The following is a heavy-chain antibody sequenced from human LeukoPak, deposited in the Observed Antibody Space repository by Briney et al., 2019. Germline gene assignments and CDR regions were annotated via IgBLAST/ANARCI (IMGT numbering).Heavy chain of an antibody. D-gene: IGHD2-2*01. J-gene: IGHJ5*02. V-gene: IGHV4-59*12. Sequence: PSETLSLTCTVSGGSISSYYWSWIRQPPGKGLEWIGYIYYSGSTNYNPSLKSRVTISVDTSKNQFSLQLSSVSAADTAVYYCARLYCSTTRCYVGNNWFGPWGQGTLVTVSS. CDR1: GGSISSYY. CDR2: IYYSGST. CDR3: ARLYCSTTRCYVGNNWFGP.